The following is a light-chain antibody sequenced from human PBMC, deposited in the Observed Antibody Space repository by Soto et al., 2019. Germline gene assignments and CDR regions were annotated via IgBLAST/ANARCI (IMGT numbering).Light chain of an antibody. Sequence: QSALTQPASVSGSPGQSSTISCTGTSSDVGGYNYVSWYQQHPGKAPKLMIYDVSNRPSVVSNRFSGSKSGNTASLTISGLQAEDEADYYCSSYTSSSTLVFGGGTKLTVL. CDR2: DVS. V-gene: IGLV2-14*01. J-gene: IGLJ2*01. CDR1: SSDVGGYNY. CDR3: SSYTSSSTLV.